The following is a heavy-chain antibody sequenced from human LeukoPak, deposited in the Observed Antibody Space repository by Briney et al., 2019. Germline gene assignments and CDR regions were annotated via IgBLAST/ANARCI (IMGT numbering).Heavy chain of an antibody. CDR2: INHSGST. D-gene: IGHD3-10*01. J-gene: IGHJ6*02. CDR3: ARAGAARAYYYYGMDV. Sequence: PSETLSLTCAVYGGSFIGYYWSWIRQPPGKGLEWIGEINHSGSTNYNPSLKSRVTISVDTSKNQFSLKLSSVTAADTAVYYCARAGAARAYYYYGMDVWGQGTTVTVSS. CDR1: GGSFIGYY. V-gene: IGHV4-34*01.